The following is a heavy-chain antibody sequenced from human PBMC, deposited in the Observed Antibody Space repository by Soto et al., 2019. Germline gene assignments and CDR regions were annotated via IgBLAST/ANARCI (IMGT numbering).Heavy chain of an antibody. CDR2: ISYDGSNK. CDR3: ARDQGMTTVTMSIDDPHYYYYYGMDV. CDR1: GFTFSSYA. V-gene: IGHV3-30-3*01. J-gene: IGHJ6*02. Sequence: GGSLRLSCAASGFTFSSYAMHWVRQAPGKGLEWVAVISYDGSNKYYADSVKGRFTISRDNSKNTLYLQMNSLRAEDTAVYYCARDQGMTTVTMSIDDPHYYYYYGMDVWGQGTTVTVSS. D-gene: IGHD4-4*01.